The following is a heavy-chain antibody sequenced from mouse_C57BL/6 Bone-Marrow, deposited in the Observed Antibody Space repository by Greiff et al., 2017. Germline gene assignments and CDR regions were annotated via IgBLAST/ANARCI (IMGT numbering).Heavy chain of an antibody. CDR1: GYTFTSYW. J-gene: IGHJ4*01. Sequence: QVQLQQPGTELVKPGASVKLSCKASGYTFTSYWLHWVKQRPGQGLEWIGNINPSNGGTNYNEKFQSKATLTVDKSSSTAYMQLSSRTSEDSAVYYCARDGTYYWLRDYWGQGTSVTVSS. D-gene: IGHD2-10*01. V-gene: IGHV1-53*01. CDR3: ARDGTYYWLRDY. CDR2: INPSNGGT.